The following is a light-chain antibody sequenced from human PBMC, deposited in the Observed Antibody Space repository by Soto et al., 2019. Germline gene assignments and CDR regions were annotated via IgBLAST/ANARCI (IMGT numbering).Light chain of an antibody. J-gene: IGKJ1*01. Sequence: EIVLTQSPGTLSLSPGERATLSCRASQSVSSNYLAWYQQKPGQAPRLLIYGASSRATGIPDRFGGSGSGTDFTLTISRLEPEDFVVYYCQQYGSSPTFGQGTKVEIK. CDR3: QQYGSSPT. V-gene: IGKV3-20*01. CDR2: GAS. CDR1: QSVSSNY.